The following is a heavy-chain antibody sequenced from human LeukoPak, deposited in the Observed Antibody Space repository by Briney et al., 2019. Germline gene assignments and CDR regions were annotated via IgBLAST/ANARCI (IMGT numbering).Heavy chain of an antibody. CDR1: GFPFSAYE. Sequence: GGSLRLSCAASGFPFSAYEMNWVRQAPGKGLEWVSYISVSGDTIYYADSVEGRFTISRDNAKKSLYLQMKSLRAEDTAVYYCARVDIYYYYMDVWGKGTTVTVSS. V-gene: IGHV3-48*03. J-gene: IGHJ6*03. D-gene: IGHD2-15*01. CDR2: ISVSGDTI. CDR3: ARVDIYYYYMDV.